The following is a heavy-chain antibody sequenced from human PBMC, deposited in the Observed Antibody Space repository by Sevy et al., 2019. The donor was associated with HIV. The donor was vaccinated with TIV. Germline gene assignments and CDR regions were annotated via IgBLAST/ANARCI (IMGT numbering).Heavy chain of an antibody. V-gene: IGHV3-72*01. CDR3: VRGPNCGVGGCQQISPYCLDV. J-gene: IGHJ6*03. D-gene: IGHD2-21*01. Sequence: GGSLRLSCAASGFAFSDHYVDWVRQAPGKGLEWVGRIRNRPNRYTTEYAASVEGRFTISRDDSRHSLYLQMNSLKTVESAVYYGVRGPNCGVGGCQQISPYCLDVWGIGATVTVSS. CDR2: IRNRPNRYTT. CDR1: GFAFSDHY.